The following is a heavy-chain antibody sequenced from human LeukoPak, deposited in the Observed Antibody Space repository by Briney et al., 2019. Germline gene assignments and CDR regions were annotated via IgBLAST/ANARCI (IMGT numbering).Heavy chain of an antibody. CDR2: IIPIFGTA. Sequence: SVKVSCKASGGTFSSYAISWVRQAPGQGLEWMGGIIPIFGTANYAQKFLGRVTITADESTSTAYMELSSLRSEDTAVYYCARGLGAAGNSGTDYWGQGTLVTVSS. J-gene: IGHJ4*02. CDR1: GGTFSSYA. D-gene: IGHD6-13*01. CDR3: ARGLGAAGNSGTDY. V-gene: IGHV1-69*13.